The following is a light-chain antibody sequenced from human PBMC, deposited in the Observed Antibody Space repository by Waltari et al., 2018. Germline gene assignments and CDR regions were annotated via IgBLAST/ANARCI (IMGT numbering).Light chain of an antibody. J-gene: IGLJ2*01. CDR1: NSDDLGGYRH. Sequence: QSALTQPASGSGSHGQSVTISCTGPNSDDLGGYRHLSWDQPHPGKAPNLIIYGVSNRPSGVSTRFSCSRSGNTASLTISGLQAEDEADYYCSSYASSSSVVFGGGTKLTVL. CDR2: GVS. CDR3: SSYASSSSVV. V-gene: IGLV2-14*03.